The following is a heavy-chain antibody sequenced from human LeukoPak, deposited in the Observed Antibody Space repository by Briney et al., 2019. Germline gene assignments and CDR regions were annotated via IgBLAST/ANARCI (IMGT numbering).Heavy chain of an antibody. CDR2: IYYSGST. D-gene: IGHD3-3*01. Sequence: SQTLSLTCTVSGGSISSGGYYWRWIRQHPGKGLEGIGYIYYSGSTYYNPSLKSRVTISVDTSKNQFSLKLSSVTAADTAVYYCARAGGFFSPFGYWGQGTLVTVSS. CDR1: GGSISSGGYY. J-gene: IGHJ4*02. CDR3: ARAGGFFSPFGY. V-gene: IGHV4-31*03.